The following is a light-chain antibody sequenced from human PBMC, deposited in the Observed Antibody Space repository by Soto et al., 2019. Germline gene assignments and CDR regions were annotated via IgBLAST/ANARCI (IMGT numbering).Light chain of an antibody. CDR3: QKYQVYWT. J-gene: IGKJ1*01. CDR2: DAS. V-gene: IGKV1-5*01. CDR1: QSIGVN. Sequence: DIQVTQSPSTLSACVADRGIITCRASQSIGVNLAWYQQKPGKAPKVLIYDASNLRSGVPSRFSGSGSGTEFTLTISSLQTDDFATYYCQKYQVYWTFGQGTKVDIK.